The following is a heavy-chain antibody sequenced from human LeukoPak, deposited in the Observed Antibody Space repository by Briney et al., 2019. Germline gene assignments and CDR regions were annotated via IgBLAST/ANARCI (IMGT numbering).Heavy chain of an antibody. D-gene: IGHD1-26*01. Sequence: GGSLRLSCAASGFTFSSYWMHWVRQGPGKGLVWVSRINSDGSRTSYADSVKGRFTISRDNAKNTLYLQMNSLRVEDTAVYYCYWEGSWGQGTLVTVSS. CDR3: YWEGS. V-gene: IGHV3-74*01. CDR2: INSDGSRT. J-gene: IGHJ4*02. CDR1: GFTFSSYW.